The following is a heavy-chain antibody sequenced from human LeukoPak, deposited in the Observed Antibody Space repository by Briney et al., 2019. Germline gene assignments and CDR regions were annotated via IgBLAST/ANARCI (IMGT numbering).Heavy chain of an antibody. CDR3: AREGTSITGTRRGFDP. Sequence: PGGSLRLYCAASGFTFSSYEMNWVRQATGKGLEWVSYISSSGSTIYYADSVKGRFTISRDNAKNSLYLQMNSLRAEDTAVYYCAREGTSITGTRRGFDPWGQGTLVTVSS. CDR2: ISSSGSTI. D-gene: IGHD1-7*01. J-gene: IGHJ5*02. CDR1: GFTFSSYE. V-gene: IGHV3-48*03.